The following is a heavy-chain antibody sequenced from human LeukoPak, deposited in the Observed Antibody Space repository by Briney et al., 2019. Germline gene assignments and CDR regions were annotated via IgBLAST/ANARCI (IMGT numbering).Heavy chain of an antibody. D-gene: IGHD5-12*01. Sequence: GGSLRLSCAASGFTFSSYSMNWVRQAPGKGLEWVSYISSSSSTIYYADSVKGRFTISRDNAKNSLYLQMNSLRPEDTAVYYCARGGDTVATIFYYFDYWGQGTLVTVSS. J-gene: IGHJ4*02. CDR3: ARGGDTVATIFYYFDY. CDR1: GFTFSSYS. V-gene: IGHV3-48*01. CDR2: ISSSSSTI.